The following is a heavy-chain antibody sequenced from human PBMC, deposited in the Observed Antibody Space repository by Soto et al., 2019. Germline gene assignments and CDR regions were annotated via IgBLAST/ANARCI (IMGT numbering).Heavy chain of an antibody. Sequence: QVQLVQSGAEVKKPGASVKVSCKAFGYTFTTYGINWVRQAPGQGLEWMGWVCPYNGDTTYAQKVQGRVTMTTDTSTRTAYLELGSLRSDDTAVYYCAREVGHMDVWGQGTTVTVSS. J-gene: IGHJ6*02. V-gene: IGHV1-18*04. CDR1: GYTFTTYG. CDR2: VCPYNGDT. CDR3: AREVGHMDV.